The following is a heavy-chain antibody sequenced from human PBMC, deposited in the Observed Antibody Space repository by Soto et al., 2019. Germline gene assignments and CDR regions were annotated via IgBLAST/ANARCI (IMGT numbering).Heavy chain of an antibody. Sequence: EVQLVDSGGGVVQPGGSLRLSCSASGFTFSHYAMHWVRQAAGKGLEYVSAITANGGSTYYTDSLKGRFTITRDNSKNTLCLQMPSLKTEDAAIYYCAARYVSVGCNAPFDYWGQGALVTVS. D-gene: IGHD3-9*01. CDR2: ITANGGST. V-gene: IGHV3-64D*06. CDR3: AARYVSVGCNAPFDY. J-gene: IGHJ4*02. CDR1: GFTFSHYA.